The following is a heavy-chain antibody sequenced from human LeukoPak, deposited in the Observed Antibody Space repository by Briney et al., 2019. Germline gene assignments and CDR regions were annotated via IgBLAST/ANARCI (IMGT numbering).Heavy chain of an antibody. D-gene: IGHD3-22*01. Sequence: GASVKVSCKASGGTFSSYAISWVRQAPGQGLEWMGGIIPIFGTANYAQKFQGRVTITTDESTSTAYMELSSLRSEDTAVYYCASYDSSGYYEDYWGQGTLVTVSS. CDR2: IIPIFGTA. V-gene: IGHV1-69*05. CDR1: GGTFSSYA. CDR3: ASYDSSGYYEDY. J-gene: IGHJ4*02.